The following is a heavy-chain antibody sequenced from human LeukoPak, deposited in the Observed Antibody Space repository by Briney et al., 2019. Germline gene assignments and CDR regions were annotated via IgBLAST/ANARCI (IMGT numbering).Heavy chain of an antibody. V-gene: IGHV4-59*12. Sequence: KPSETLSLTCTVSGGSISGYSWSWIRQPPGKGLQWIGYIHYSGTTNYNPSLKSRVTMSVDTSKNQFSLKLSSVTAADTAVYYCAREAVVADYFDYWGQGTLVTVSS. CDR3: AREAVVADYFDY. CDR1: GGSISGYS. D-gene: IGHD2-15*01. CDR2: IHYSGTT. J-gene: IGHJ4*02.